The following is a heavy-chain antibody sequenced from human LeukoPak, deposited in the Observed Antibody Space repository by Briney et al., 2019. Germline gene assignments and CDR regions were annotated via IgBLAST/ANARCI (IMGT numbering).Heavy chain of an antibody. CDR3: ARGYYDSSGYSSAGGAFDI. Sequence: SETLSLTCSVSGGTISSSRYYWGWIRQPPGKGLEWIGSIYYSGSTYYNPSLKSRVTISVDTSKNQFSLKLSSVTAADTAVYYCARGYYDSSGYSSAGGAFDIWGQGTMVTVSS. J-gene: IGHJ3*02. D-gene: IGHD3-22*01. V-gene: IGHV4-39*07. CDR1: GGTISSSRYY. CDR2: IYYSGST.